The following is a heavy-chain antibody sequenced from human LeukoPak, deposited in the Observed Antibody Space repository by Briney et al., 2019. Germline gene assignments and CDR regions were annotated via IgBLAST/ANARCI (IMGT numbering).Heavy chain of an antibody. CDR2: ITATGCRT. CDR1: GFNFSNFA. V-gene: IGHV3-23*01. J-gene: IGHJ4*02. CDR3: AQDPAGVVIN. D-gene: IGHD3-3*01. Sequence: PGGSLRLSCAASGFNFSNFAMSWVRQAQGRGLEWVSTITATGCRTDYADSVKGRFTISRDNSKNTLSLQMNSLRAEDTAMYYCAQDPAGVVINWGQGSLVTVSS.